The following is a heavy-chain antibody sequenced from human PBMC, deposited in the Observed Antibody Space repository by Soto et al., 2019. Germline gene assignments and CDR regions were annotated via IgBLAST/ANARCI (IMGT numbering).Heavy chain of an antibody. Sequence: VQLVESGGGLVKPGGSLRLSCAASGFTFSSYSMNWVRQAPGKGLEWVSSISSSSGYIYYADSVRGRFTISRDNAQNSLFLHMNSLRAEDTAVYYCASLYYYDSSGYFGGHYYYGMDVWGQGTTVTVSS. J-gene: IGHJ6*02. CDR2: ISSSSGYI. V-gene: IGHV3-21*01. D-gene: IGHD3-22*01. CDR3: ASLYYYDSSGYFGGHYYYGMDV. CDR1: GFTFSSYS.